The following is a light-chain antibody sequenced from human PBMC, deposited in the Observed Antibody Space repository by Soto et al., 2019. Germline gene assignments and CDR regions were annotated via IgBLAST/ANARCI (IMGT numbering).Light chain of an antibody. V-gene: IGLV1-40*01. J-gene: IGLJ1*01. CDR3: QSYDGSLSAHV. CDR2: GNT. Sequence: QSFMTHGPSVSGAPGQRVTISCTGISSNIGANYDVHWYRQLPGTAPKLVIFGNTNRPSGVPDRFSGSKSGTSASLAITGLQAEDEADYYCQSYDGSLSAHVFGTGTKVTVL. CDR1: SSNIGANYD.